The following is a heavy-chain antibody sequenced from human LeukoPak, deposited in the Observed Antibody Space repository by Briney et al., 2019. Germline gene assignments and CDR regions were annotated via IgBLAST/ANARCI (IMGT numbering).Heavy chain of an antibody. CDR1: GGTFSSYA. V-gene: IGHV1-69*05. D-gene: IGHD1-20*01. J-gene: IGHJ4*02. CDR2: IIPIFGTA. Sequence: GASVKVSCKASGGTFSSYAISWVRQAPGQGLEWMGGIIPIFGTANYAQKFQGRVTITTDESTSTAYMELSSLRSEDTAVYYCARVSNWNRERLLGGFDYWGQGTLVTVSS. CDR3: ARVSNWNRERLLGGFDY.